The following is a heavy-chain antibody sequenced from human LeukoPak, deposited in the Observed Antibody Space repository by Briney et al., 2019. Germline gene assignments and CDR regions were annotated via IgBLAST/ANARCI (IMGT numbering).Heavy chain of an antibody. CDR2: ISGSGGST. CDR3: ANIDKYSSGRYPVSGIDY. V-gene: IGHV3-23*01. Sequence: PGGSLRLSCAASGFTFSSYAMSWVRQAPGKGLEWVSAISGSGGSTYYADSVKGRFTISRDNSKNTLYLQMNSLRAEDTAVYYCANIDKYSSGRYPVSGIDYWGQGTLVTVSS. D-gene: IGHD6-19*01. CDR1: GFTFSSYA. J-gene: IGHJ4*02.